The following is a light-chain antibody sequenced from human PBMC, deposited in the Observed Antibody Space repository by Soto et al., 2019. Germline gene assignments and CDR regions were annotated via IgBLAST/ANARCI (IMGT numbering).Light chain of an antibody. J-gene: IGLJ2*01. CDR2: DVS. CDR1: SSDVGGYNY. V-gene: IGLV2-14*01. CDR3: STLRV. Sequence: QSALTQPASVSGSPGQSITISCTGTSSDVGGYNYVSWYQQHPGKAPKLMIYDVSNRPSGVSNRFSGSKSGNTASLTISGLQAEDEADYYGSTLRVFGGGTKLTVL.